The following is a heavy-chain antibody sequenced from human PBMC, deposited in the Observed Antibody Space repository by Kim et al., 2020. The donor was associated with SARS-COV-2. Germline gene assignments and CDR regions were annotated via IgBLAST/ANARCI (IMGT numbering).Heavy chain of an antibody. D-gene: IGHD5-12*01. CDR1: GGSFSGYY. CDR3: ARGHSGYDRGFDC. CDR2: INHSGST. J-gene: IGHJ4*02. Sequence: SETLSLTCAVSGGSFSGYYWTWIRQPPGKGLEWIGEINHSGSTNYTPSLKSRVTISVDTSKNQFSLKVSSVTAADTAVYYCARGHSGYDRGFDCWGQGILVIISS. V-gene: IGHV4-34*01.